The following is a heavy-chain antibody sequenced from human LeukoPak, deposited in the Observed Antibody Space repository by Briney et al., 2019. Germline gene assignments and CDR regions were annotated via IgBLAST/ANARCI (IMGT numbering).Heavy chain of an antibody. CDR1: GFTFDDYA. V-gene: IGHV3-43D*04. J-gene: IGHJ3*02. CDR2: ISWDGGTT. CDR3: AKDRGSMIVSAFDI. D-gene: IGHD3-22*01. Sequence: PGGSLRLSCAASGFTFDDYAMHWVRQAPGKGLEWVSLISWDGGTTYYADSVKGRFTISRDNSKNTLYLQMNSLRAEDTAVYYCAKDRGSMIVSAFDIWGQGTMVTVSS.